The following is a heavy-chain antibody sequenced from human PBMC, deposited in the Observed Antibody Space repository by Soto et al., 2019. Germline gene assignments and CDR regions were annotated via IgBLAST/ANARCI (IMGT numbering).Heavy chain of an antibody. CDR2: ISAYNGNT. CDR3: ARAGIVLMVYGGSNWFDP. V-gene: IGHV1-18*01. Sequence: ASVKVSCKASGCTFTSYGISWVRQAPGQGLEWMGWISAYNGNTNYAQKLQGRVTMTTDTSTSTAYMELRSLRSDDTAVYYCARAGIVLMVYGGSNWFDPWGKGTLVTVSS. J-gene: IGHJ5*02. D-gene: IGHD2-8*01. CDR1: GCTFTSYG.